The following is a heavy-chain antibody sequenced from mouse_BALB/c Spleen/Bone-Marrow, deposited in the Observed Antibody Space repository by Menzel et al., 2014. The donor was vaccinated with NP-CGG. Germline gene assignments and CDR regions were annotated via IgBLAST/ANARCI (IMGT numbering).Heavy chain of an antibody. CDR3: TRGGPYFDV. V-gene: IGHV1-69*02. Sequence: VQLQESGAELVRPGASVKLSCKASGYTFTSYWINWVKQRPGQGLEWIGNIYPSDSYTNYNQKFKDKVTLTVDKSSSPAYMQLSSPTSEESAVYYCTRGGPYFDVWGAGTTVTVSS. D-gene: IGHD1-1*02. J-gene: IGHJ1*01. CDR2: IYPSDSYT. CDR1: GYTFTSYW.